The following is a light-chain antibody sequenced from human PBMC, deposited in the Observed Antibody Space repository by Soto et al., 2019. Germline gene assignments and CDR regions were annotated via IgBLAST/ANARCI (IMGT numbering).Light chain of an antibody. J-gene: IGKJ1*01. CDR1: QSVRSK. CDR3: QQYKNWPHT. CDR2: GAS. Sequence: EIVLTQSPASLSVSPGERATLSCRASQSVRSKVAWYQQKPGQAPSLVIYGASTRATGIPARFSGSGSGTEFTLTISSLQSEDFAVYYCQQYKNWPHTFGQGTKVDIK. V-gene: IGKV3-15*01.